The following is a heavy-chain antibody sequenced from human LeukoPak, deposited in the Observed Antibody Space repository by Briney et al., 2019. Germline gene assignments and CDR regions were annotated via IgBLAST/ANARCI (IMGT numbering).Heavy chain of an antibody. D-gene: IGHD6-6*01. J-gene: IGHJ4*02. Sequence: WMHWARQLPXXXLVWVSRISPTGSTTSYADSVKGRFTVSRDNAKNTLYLQVNNLRAEDTAVYYCARGPNSNWSGLDFWGQGTLLTVSS. V-gene: IGHV3-74*01. CDR1: W. CDR2: ISPTGSTT. CDR3: ARGPNSNWSGLDF.